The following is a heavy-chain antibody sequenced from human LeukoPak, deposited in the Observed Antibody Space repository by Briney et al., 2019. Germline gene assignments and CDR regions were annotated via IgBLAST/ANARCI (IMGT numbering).Heavy chain of an antibody. D-gene: IGHD3-22*01. CDR3: AREHSSGYYVDY. CDR1: GGSISSYY. V-gene: IGHV4-59*01. CDR2: IYYSGST. Sequence: PSETLSLTCTVSGGSISSYYWSWIRQPPGKGLEWIGYIYYSGSTNYNPSLKSRVTISVDTSKNQFSLKLSSVTAADTAVYYCAREHSSGYYVDYWGQGTLVTVSS. J-gene: IGHJ4*02.